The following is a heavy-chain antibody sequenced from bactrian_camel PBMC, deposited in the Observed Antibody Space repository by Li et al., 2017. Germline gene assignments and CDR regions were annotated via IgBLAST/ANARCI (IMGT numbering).Heavy chain of an antibody. V-gene: IGHV3S55*01. CDR2: VDSADNT. D-gene: IGHD7*01. J-gene: IGHJ6*01. CDR3: AARRTNWFGLRTTADFGY. CDR1: EHTYSRYH. Sequence: HVQLVESGGGSEQAGGSLRLSCTAREHTYSRYHMGWFRQLPGKEREGIAAVDSADNTNYVDSVKGRFTVSRDNAKSTIYLQMNSLKPEDTAMYYCAARRTNWFGLRTTADFGYWGQGTQVTVS.